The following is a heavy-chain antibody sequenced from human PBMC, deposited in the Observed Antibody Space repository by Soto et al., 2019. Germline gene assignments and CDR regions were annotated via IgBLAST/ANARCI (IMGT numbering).Heavy chain of an antibody. Sequence: PSETLSLTCTVSCGSINTFYWSWVRQPAGKGLEWIGRIFSSGSTSFNPSLESRVAMSVDTSKNHFSLNLSSVTAADMAVYYCARGGSYSAYNFAHGIQLWSFDFWGQGALVTVSS. J-gene: IGHJ4*02. CDR2: IFSSGST. V-gene: IGHV4-4*07. CDR1: CGSINTFY. CDR3: ARGGSYSAYNFAHGIQLWSFDF. D-gene: IGHD5-12*01.